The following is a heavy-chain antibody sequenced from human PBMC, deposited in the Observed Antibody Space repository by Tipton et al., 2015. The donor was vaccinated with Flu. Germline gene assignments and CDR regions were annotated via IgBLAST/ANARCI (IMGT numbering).Heavy chain of an antibody. CDR2: INPNSGGT. D-gene: IGHD1-1*01. V-gene: IGHV1-2*02. J-gene: IGHJ4*02. Sequence: VQSGAEVKKPGASVKVSCKASGYIFTGYYLYWVRQAPGQGLEWMGWINPNSGGTNYAQKFQGRVTMTRDTSISTAYMELSSLRSDDTAVYYCGRVWNPHTIDYCGQGTLVTVSS. CDR1: GYIFTGYY. CDR3: GRVWNPHTIDY.